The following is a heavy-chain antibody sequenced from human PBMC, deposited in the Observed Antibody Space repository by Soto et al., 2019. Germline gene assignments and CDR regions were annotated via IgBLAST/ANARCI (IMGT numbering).Heavy chain of an antibody. J-gene: IGHJ4*02. V-gene: IGHV1-3*01. CDR3: ARDLGFRSFDVTGNYFDS. Sequence: QVVLVQSGTEVKKPGASVKVSCKASGYTFSDYAIHWVRQAPGQRLEWMGWIYAGNGNTKYSPKFQDRVTISRDTSASTAYMELNSLRSEDTAIYFCARDLGFRSFDVTGNYFDSWGQGTQVTVSS. CDR1: GYTFSDYA. CDR2: IYAGNGNT. D-gene: IGHD3-9*01.